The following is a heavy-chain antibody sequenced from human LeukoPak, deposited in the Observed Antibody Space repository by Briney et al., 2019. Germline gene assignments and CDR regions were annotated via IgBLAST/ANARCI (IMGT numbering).Heavy chain of an antibody. J-gene: IGHJ4*02. CDR2: ISGSSGST. Sequence: GGSLRLSCAASGFTFSSYAMSWVRQAPGKGLEWVSAISGSSGSTYYADSVKGRFTISRDNSKNTLYLQMNSLRAEDTAVYYCAKTTYLTYYYGSGSYYYFDYWGQGTLVTVSS. V-gene: IGHV3-23*01. CDR1: GFTFSSYA. CDR3: AKTTYLTYYYGSGSYYYFDY. D-gene: IGHD3-10*01.